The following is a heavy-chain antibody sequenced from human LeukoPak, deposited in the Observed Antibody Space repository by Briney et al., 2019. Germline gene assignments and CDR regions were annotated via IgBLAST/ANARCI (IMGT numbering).Heavy chain of an antibody. CDR2: IWYDGSNK. D-gene: IGHD5-24*01. CDR1: GFTFSSYG. CDR3: AREGMATSYDAFDI. Sequence: GGSLRLSCAASGFTFSSYGMHWVRQAPGKGLEWVAVIWYDGSNKYYADSVKGRFTISRGNSKNTLYLQMNSLRAEDTAVYYCAREGMATSYDAFDIWGQGTMVTVSS. V-gene: IGHV3-33*01. J-gene: IGHJ3*02.